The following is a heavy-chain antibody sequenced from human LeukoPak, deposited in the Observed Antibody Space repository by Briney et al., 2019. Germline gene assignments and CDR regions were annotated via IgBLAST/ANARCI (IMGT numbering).Heavy chain of an antibody. D-gene: IGHD4-17*01. CDR3: ARYGDFEYYFDY. CDR2: IYYSGST. CDR1: GGSFSGYY. J-gene: IGHJ4*02. Sequence: PSETLSLTCAVYGGSFSGYYWSWIRQPPGKGLEWIGYIYYSGSTYYNPSLKSRVTISVDTSKNQFSLKLSSVTAADTAAYYCARYGDFEYYFDYWGQGTLVTVSS. V-gene: IGHV4-30-4*08.